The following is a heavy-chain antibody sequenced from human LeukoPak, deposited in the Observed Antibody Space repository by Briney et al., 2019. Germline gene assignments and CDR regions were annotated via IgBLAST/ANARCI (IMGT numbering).Heavy chain of an antibody. J-gene: IGHJ4*02. Sequence: GGSLRLSCAASGFTFDDYAMHWVRQAPWKGLEWVSGISWNSGSIGYADSVKGRFTISRDNAKNSLYLQMNSLRAEDMALYYCAKGGYCSSTSCYFDYWGQGTLVTVSS. CDR3: AKGGYCSSTSCYFDY. V-gene: IGHV3-9*03. CDR1: GFTFDDYA. CDR2: ISWNSGSI. D-gene: IGHD2-2*01.